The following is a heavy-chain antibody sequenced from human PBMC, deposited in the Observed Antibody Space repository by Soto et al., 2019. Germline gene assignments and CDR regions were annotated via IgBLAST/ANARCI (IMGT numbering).Heavy chain of an antibody. V-gene: IGHV3-23*01. CDR2: ISGSGGST. Sequence: EVQLLESGGGLVQPGGSLRLSCAASGFTFSSYAMSWVRQAPGKGLEWVSAISGSGGSTYYADSVKGRFTIYRDNTKNTLYLQMNSLRAEDTAVYYCAKVPYSSSFWFDPWGQGTLVTVSS. D-gene: IGHD6-6*01. J-gene: IGHJ5*02. CDR1: GFTFSSYA. CDR3: AKVPYSSSFWFDP.